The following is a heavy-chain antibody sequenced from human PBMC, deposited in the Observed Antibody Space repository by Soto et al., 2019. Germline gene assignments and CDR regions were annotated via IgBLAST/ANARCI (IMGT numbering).Heavy chain of an antibody. CDR3: ARTLRGRGVKYFDD. J-gene: IGHJ4*02. CDR1: GDSVSNNSVA. Sequence: HTLSLTCAISGDSVSNNSVAWNWVRQSPSRGLEWLGRTYYRSKWHYDYAPSVRSRITINPDTSKNHFSLQLNSVSPEDAAVYYCARTLRGRGVKYFDDWGQGTLVTVSS. CDR2: TYYRSKWHY. D-gene: IGHD3-10*01. V-gene: IGHV6-1*01.